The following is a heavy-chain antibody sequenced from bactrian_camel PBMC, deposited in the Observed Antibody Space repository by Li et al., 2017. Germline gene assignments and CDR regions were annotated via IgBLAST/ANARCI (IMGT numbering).Heavy chain of an antibody. Sequence: QVQLVESGGGSVQAPGSLRLSCAVSGYNYRIFCLGWFRRAPGKEREAVAGIDSDGRMLYEDPAKGRFTISEGNTENTLYLQMNALKPEDTAMYYCAARAAFSDYDCTGSGVKANFAYWGQ. CDR3: AARAAFSDYDCTGSGVKANFAY. V-gene: IGHV3S55*01. D-gene: IGHD4*01. CDR1: GYNYRIFC. CDR2: IDSDGRM. J-gene: IGHJ6*01.